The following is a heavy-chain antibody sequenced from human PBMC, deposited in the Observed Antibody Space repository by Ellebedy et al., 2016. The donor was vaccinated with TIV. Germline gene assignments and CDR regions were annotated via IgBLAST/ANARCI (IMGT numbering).Heavy chain of an antibody. CDR1: GGSISRSGYY. CDR2: IYYTGST. Sequence: SETLSLTCSVSGGSISRSGYYWAWIRQPPGKGLEWIGSIYYTGSTYYNASLKSRLTISRDTSRSQFSLNLSSVTAADTAVYFCARDDGSGNYWPRIDYWGQGTLVTVSS. D-gene: IGHD3-10*01. CDR3: ARDDGSGNYWPRIDY. J-gene: IGHJ4*02. V-gene: IGHV4-39*07.